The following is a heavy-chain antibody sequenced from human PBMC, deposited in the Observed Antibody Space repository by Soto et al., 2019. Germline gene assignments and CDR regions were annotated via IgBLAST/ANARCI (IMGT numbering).Heavy chain of an antibody. D-gene: IGHD6-13*01. CDR1: GGSISSGGYY. V-gene: IGHV4-31*03. CDR3: ARGGIAAAAPPDY. CDR2: IYYSGST. J-gene: IGHJ4*02. Sequence: TLSLTCTVSGGSISSGGYYWSWIRQHPGKGLEWIGYIYYSGSTYYNPSLKSRVTISVDTSKNQFSLKLSSVTAAGTAVYYCARGGIAAAAPPDYWGQGTLVTVSS.